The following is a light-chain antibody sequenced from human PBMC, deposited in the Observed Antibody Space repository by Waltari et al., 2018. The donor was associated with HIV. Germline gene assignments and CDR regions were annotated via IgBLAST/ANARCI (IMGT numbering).Light chain of an antibody. CDR2: KAS. J-gene: IGKJ3*01. V-gene: IGKV1-5*03. CDR3: QQYYSYPT. CDR1: QTVYNL. Sequence: DIPLTQSPSTVSASVGDRLTITCRASQTVYNLLAWYQQRPKKATKLLIYKASTLESVVPPRFSGSGSRTEFTLTINRLQSDDFATYYCQQYYSYPTFGPGTKVDIK.